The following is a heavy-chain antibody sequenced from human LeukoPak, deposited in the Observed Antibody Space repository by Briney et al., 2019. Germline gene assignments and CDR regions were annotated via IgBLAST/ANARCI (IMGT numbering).Heavy chain of an antibody. V-gene: IGHV4-31*03. J-gene: IGHJ3*02. CDR2: IYYSGSS. CDR3: ARDRSGPDAFDI. D-gene: IGHD2-15*01. CDR1: GGSISSGGYY. Sequence: KPSETLSLTCTVSGGSISSGGYYWSWIRQHPGKGLEWIGYIYYSGSSNYNPSLKSRVTISVDSSKNQFSLRLSSVTAADTAVYYCARDRSGPDAFDIWGQGTMVTVSS.